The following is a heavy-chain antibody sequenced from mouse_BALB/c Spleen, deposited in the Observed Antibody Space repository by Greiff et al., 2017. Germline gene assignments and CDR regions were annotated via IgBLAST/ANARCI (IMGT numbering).Heavy chain of an antibody. D-gene: IGHD2-2*01. CDR3: AREGGGYDEAFDY. V-gene: IGHV1-7*01. Sequence: QVQLQQSGAELAKPGASVKMSCKASGYTFTSYWMHWVQQRPGKGLEWIGYINPSTGYTEYNQKFKDKATLTADKASSTAYMQLSSLTSEDSAVYYCAREGGGYDEAFDYWGQGTTLTVSS. CDR2: INPSTGYT. CDR1: GYTFTSYW. J-gene: IGHJ2*01.